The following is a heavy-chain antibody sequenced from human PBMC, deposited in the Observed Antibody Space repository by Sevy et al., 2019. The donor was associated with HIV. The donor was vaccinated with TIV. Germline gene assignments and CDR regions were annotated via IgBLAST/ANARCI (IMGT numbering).Heavy chain of an antibody. J-gene: IGHJ4*02. Sequence: GRSLRLSCTASGFTFSTYAMYWVRQAPGKGLEWVAVISDDGNNKDYADSVKGRFTVSRDNSKNTLYLQMYSLRVEDTAVYYCASHYYDTTGYYYPLDYWGQGTLVTVSS. V-gene: IGHV3-30*04. CDR3: ASHYYDTTGYYYPLDY. D-gene: IGHD3-22*01. CDR1: GFTFSTYA. CDR2: ISDDGNNK.